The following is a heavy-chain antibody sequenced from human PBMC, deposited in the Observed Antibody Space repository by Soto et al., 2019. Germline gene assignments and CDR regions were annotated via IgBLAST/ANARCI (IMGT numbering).Heavy chain of an antibody. CDR3: ARQPSHYYGSRYYFDY. J-gene: IGHJ4*02. D-gene: IGHD3-10*01. CDR2: IYYSGST. V-gene: IGHV4-59*08. CDR1: GGYISSYY. Sequence: SETLSLTCTVSGGYISSYYGGWFRQPPGKGLEWIGYIYYSGSTTYHPSLKSRVTISVDTSKNQFSLKLSSVTAADTAVYYCARQPSHYYGSRYYFDYWGQGTLVTVSS.